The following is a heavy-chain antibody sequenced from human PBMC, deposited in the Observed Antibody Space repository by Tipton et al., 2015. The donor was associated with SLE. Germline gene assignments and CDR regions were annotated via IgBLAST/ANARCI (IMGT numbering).Heavy chain of an antibody. CDR3: ARGGYYYDSSGYSDY. V-gene: IGHV4-39*02. D-gene: IGHD3-22*01. CDR2: LYAGGST. CDR1: GVSISTSRYY. J-gene: IGHJ4*02. Sequence: TLSLTCSVSGVSISTSRYYWGWIRQSPGQGLEWVGSLYAGGSTYFHPSLKSRASLSADASTNHFSLKLNSVTAADTAVYYCARGGYYYDSSGYSDYWGQGTLVTVSS.